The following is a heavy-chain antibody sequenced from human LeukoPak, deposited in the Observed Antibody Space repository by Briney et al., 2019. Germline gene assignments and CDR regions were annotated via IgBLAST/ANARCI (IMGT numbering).Heavy chain of an antibody. CDR1: GGSINTYY. CDR3: ARHGYCSGGSCYQGAFDI. D-gene: IGHD2-15*01. Sequence: PSETLSLTCTVSGGSINTYYWSWIRQPPGKGLEWIGYIYYSGSTNYNPSLKSRVTISVDTSKNQFSLKLSSVTAADTAVYYCARHGYCSGGSCYQGAFDIWGQGTMVTVSS. J-gene: IGHJ3*02. V-gene: IGHV4-59*08. CDR2: IYYSGST.